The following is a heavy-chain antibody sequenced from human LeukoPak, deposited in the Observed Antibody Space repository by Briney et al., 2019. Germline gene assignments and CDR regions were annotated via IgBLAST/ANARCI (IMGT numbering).Heavy chain of an antibody. J-gene: IGHJ5*02. D-gene: IGHD6-13*01. CDR3: ARHSRSSWYFNWFDP. CDR1: GGSISSSSYY. V-gene: IGHV4-39*01. Sequence: SETLSLTCTVSGGSISSSSYYWGWIRQPPGKGLEWIGSIYYSGSTYYNPSLKSRVTISVDTSKNQFSLKLSSVTAADTAVYYCARHSRSSWYFNWFDPWGQGTLVTVSS. CDR2: IYYSGST.